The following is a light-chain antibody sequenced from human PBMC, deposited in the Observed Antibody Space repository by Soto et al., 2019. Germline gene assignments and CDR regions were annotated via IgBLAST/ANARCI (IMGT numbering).Light chain of an antibody. CDR1: NSNSGGYNY. J-gene: IGLJ1*01. CDR2: DVG. V-gene: IGLV2-14*03. CDR3: SSYTSSSTEV. Sequence: SVLSPSSLGSGFPWQANPISSSRSNSNSGGYNYVSWYQQHPGKAPKLMIYDVGSRPSGVSNRFSGSKSANTASLTISGLQAEDEADYYCSSYTSSSTEVFGTGTKVTVL.